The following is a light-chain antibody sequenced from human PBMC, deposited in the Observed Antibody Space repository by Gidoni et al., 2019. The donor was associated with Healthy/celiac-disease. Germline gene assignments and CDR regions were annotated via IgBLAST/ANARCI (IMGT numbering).Light chain of an antibody. Sequence: EIVLTQSPGTLSLSPGERATLSCRASQSVSSSYLAWYPQKPGKYPRLLIYGASSRDTGIPDRFSGSGSGTDFTLTISRLEPEDFAVYYCQQYGSSPPITFGPGTKVDIK. J-gene: IGKJ3*01. CDR1: QSVSSSY. CDR2: GAS. CDR3: QQYGSSPPIT. V-gene: IGKV3-20*01.